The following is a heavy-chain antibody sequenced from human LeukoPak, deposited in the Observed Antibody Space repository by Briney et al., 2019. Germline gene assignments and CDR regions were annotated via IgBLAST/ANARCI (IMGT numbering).Heavy chain of an antibody. J-gene: IGHJ6*03. CDR3: ARSRGLDLHYYSLMDV. Sequence: GGSLRLSCAASGFTFSSYAVHWVRQAPGKGLEYVSAITSDGGRTYYANSVKGRFTISRDNSKNTLYLQMGSLRAEDMAVYYRARSRGLDLHYYSLMDVWGKGTTVTVSS. D-gene: IGHD3-10*01. V-gene: IGHV3-64*01. CDR2: ITSDGGRT. CDR1: GFTFSSYA.